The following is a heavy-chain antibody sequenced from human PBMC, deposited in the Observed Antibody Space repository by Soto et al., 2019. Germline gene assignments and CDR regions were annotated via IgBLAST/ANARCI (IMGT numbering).Heavy chain of an antibody. V-gene: IGHV1-2*02. J-gene: IGHJ6*02. CDR1: GYTFTGYY. D-gene: IGHD3-9*01. CDR3: ARDPWERGYYGILTEVYGMDV. Sequence: ASVKVSCKASGYTFTGYYMHWVRQAPGQGLEWMGWINPNSGGTNYAQKFQGRVTMTRDTSISTAYMELSRLRSDDTAVYYCARDPWERGYYGILTEVYGMDVWGQGTTVTVSS. CDR2: INPNSGGT.